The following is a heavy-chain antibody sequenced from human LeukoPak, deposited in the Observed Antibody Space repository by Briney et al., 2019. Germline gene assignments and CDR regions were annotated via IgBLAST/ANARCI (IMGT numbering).Heavy chain of an antibody. J-gene: IGHJ5*02. D-gene: IGHD2-21*02. CDR3: ARTPTYCGGDCYYFDP. CDR1: GGSVSSGSYY. V-gene: IGHV4-30-2*01. Sequence: SETLSLTCTVSGGSVSSGSYYWSWIRQPPGKGLEWIGYIHHTGSTYYNPSLKSRVTISVDRSKNQFSLKLSSVTAADTAMYFCARTPTYCGGDCYYFDPWGQGTLVTVSS. CDR2: IHHTGST.